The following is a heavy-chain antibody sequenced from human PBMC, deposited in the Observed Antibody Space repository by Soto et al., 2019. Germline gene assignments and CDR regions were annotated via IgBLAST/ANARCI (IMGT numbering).Heavy chain of an antibody. CDR2: GSTDGSNK. Sequence: QVQLVESGGGVVQPGESLRLSCAASEFTFSSYAMHWVRQAPGKGLEWVAVGSTDGSNKYYADSVKGRFTISRDNSKNTLNLQMNSLRAEDTAVYYCAKDQSTNSRSYHALDVWGPGTTVTVSS. CDR1: EFTFSSYA. D-gene: IGHD2-8*01. J-gene: IGHJ6*02. CDR3: AKDQSTNSRSYHALDV. V-gene: IGHV3-30*18.